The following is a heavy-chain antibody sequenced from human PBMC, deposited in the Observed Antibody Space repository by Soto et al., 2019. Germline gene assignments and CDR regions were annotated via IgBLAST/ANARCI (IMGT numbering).Heavy chain of an antibody. D-gene: IGHD3-16*01. V-gene: IGHV4-31*03. Sequence: QVQLQESGPGLVKPSQTLSLTCTVSGGSISGGGDYWSWIRQYPGKGLEWIGCIHYIGSTYYNPSLKSRISISMDTSQNQFSLKVNSVTAADTAVYYCARAPFWGYGLDVWGQGTTVAVSS. CDR2: IHYIGST. CDR1: GGSISGGGDY. CDR3: ARAPFWGYGLDV. J-gene: IGHJ6*02.